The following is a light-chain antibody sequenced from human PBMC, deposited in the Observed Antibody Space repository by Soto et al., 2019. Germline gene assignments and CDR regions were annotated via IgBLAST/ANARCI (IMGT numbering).Light chain of an antibody. Sequence: QSALTQPPSASGSPGQSVTISCTGTSSDVGAYNYVSWYQQHPGKAPKLMIYEVSKRPSGVPDRFSGSKSGNTASLTVSWLQAEDEADYYCSSYAGSNNYVFGTGTKSPS. CDR3: SSYAGSNNYV. CDR1: SSDVGAYNY. V-gene: IGLV2-8*01. CDR2: EVS. J-gene: IGLJ1*01.